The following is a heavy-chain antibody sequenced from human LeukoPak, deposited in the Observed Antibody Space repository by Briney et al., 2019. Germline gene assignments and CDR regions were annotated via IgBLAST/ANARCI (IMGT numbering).Heavy chain of an antibody. CDR1: GFTFSGYG. D-gene: IGHD6-6*01. Sequence: GVSLRLSCAASGFTFSGYGMHWVRQAPGKGLEWVAFVRYDSSNKYYADSVKGRFTVSRDNSKNMLYLQMNSLRAEDTAVYYCASSIAQDYWGQGTLVTVSS. V-gene: IGHV3-30*02. CDR3: ASSIAQDY. J-gene: IGHJ4*02. CDR2: VRYDSSNK.